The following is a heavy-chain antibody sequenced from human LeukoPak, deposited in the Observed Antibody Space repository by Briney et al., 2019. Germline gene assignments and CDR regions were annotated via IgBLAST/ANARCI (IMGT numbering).Heavy chain of an antibody. D-gene: IGHD2-2*01. J-gene: IGHJ6*03. Sequence: SSETLSLTCTVSGGSITSSNYYWSWIRQPAGKGLEWIGRFYTSGSTKYNPSLKSRVTISVDTSKNQFSLKLSSVTAADTAVYYCARDRVVPAARMYYYYYYYMDVWGKGTTVTVSS. CDR1: GGSITSSNYY. CDR3: ARDRVVPAARMYYYYYYYMDV. V-gene: IGHV4-61*02. CDR2: FYTSGST.